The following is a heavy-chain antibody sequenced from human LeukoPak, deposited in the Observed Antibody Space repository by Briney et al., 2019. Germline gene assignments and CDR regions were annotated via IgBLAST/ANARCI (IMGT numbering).Heavy chain of an antibody. CDR3: AIGGSYWAWAH. V-gene: IGHV3-23*01. CDR2: ISGGGGSGGST. D-gene: IGHD1-26*01. CDR1: GFTFSSYA. Sequence: GGSLRLSCAASGFTFSSYAMSWVRQAPGKGLEWVSAISGGGGSGGSTYYADSVKGRFTISRDNSKNTLYLQMNSLRAEDTAVYYCAIGGSYWAWAHWGQGTLVTISS. J-gene: IGHJ4*02.